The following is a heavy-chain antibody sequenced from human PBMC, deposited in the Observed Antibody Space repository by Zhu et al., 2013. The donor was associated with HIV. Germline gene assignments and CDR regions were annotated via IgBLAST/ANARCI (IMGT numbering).Heavy chain of an antibody. Sequence: QVQLVQSGAEVKKPGSSVKVSCKASGGTFSSYAISWVRQAPGQGLEWMGGIIPIFGTANYAQKFQGRVTITADESTSTAYMELSSLRSEDTAVYYCARSGAGGDTYYYYGMDVWGQGTTVTVSS. V-gene: IGHV1-69*12. D-gene: IGHD2-21*02. CDR2: IIPIFGTA. CDR3: ARSGAGGDTYYYYGMDV. CDR1: GGTFSSYA. J-gene: IGHJ6*02.